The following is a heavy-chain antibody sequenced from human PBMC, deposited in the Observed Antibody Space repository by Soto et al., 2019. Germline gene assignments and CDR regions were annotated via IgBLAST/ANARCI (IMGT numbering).Heavy chain of an antibody. Sequence: SVKVSCKASGCTFSRNTISWVRQAPGQGLEWMGGIMPIFGSANYAQKFQGRVTITADENTRTVYMELSRLRSEDTAVYYCARQFDSDTTGYYYAYWGQGTLVTVSS. CDR1: GCTFSRNT. D-gene: IGHD3-22*01. J-gene: IGHJ4*02. CDR3: ARQFDSDTTGYYYAY. V-gene: IGHV1-69*13. CDR2: IMPIFGSA.